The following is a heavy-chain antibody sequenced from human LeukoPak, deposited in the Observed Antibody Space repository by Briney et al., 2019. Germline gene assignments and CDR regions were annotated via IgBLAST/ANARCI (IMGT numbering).Heavy chain of an antibody. V-gene: IGHV1-69*10. J-gene: IGHJ4*02. CDR1: GGTFSSYA. Sequence: GASVKVSCKASGGTFSSYAISWVRQAPGQGLEWVGGIIPILGIANYAQKFQGRVTITADKSTSTDYMELSSLRSEDTAVYYCARDYYDKSGYYFPPYFDYWGQGTLVTVSS. CDR3: ARDYYDKSGYYFPPYFDY. D-gene: IGHD3-22*01. CDR2: IIPILGIA.